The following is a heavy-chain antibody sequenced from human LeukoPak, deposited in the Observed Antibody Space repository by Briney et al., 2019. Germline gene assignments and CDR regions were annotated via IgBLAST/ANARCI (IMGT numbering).Heavy chain of an antibody. V-gene: IGHV1-2*02. CDR1: GYTFTGYY. J-gene: IGHJ6*03. CDR3: ARDPPDGYFCSSTSCYTPGGYYYYYMDV. Sequence: ASVKVSCKASGYTFTGYYMHWVRQSPGQGLEWMGWINPNSGGTNYAQKFQGRVTMTTDTSTSTAYMGLRSLRSDDTAVYYCARDPPDGYFCSSTSCYTPGGYYYYYMDVWGKGTTVTVSS. D-gene: IGHD2-2*02. CDR2: INPNSGGT.